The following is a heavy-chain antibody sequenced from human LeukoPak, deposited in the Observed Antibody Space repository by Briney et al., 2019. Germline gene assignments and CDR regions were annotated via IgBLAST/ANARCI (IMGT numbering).Heavy chain of an antibody. CDR3: ARGRGYCSGGSCYSRWFDP. CDR1: GGTFSSYA. D-gene: IGHD2-15*01. Sequence: SVKVSCKASGGTFSSYAISWVRQAPGQGLEWMGGIIPIFGTANYAQKFQGRVTITADEFTSTAYMELSRLRSEDTAVYYCARGRGYCSGGSCYSRWFDPWGQGTLVTVSS. CDR2: IIPIFGTA. J-gene: IGHJ5*02. V-gene: IGHV1-69*01.